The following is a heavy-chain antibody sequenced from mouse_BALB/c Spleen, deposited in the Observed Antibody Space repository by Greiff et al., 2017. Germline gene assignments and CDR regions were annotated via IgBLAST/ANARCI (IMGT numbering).Heavy chain of an antibody. J-gene: IGHJ2*01. CDR3: ARGGAYDGYLYYFDY. Sequence: EVQVVESGGGLVKPGGSLKLSCAASGFTFSSYAMSWVRQSPEKRLEWVAEISSGGSYTYYPDTVTGRFTISRDNAKNTLYLEMSSLRSEDTAMYYCARGGAYDGYLYYFDYWGQGTTLTVSS. CDR2: ISSGGSYT. CDR1: GFTFSSYA. V-gene: IGHV5-9-4*01. D-gene: IGHD2-3*01.